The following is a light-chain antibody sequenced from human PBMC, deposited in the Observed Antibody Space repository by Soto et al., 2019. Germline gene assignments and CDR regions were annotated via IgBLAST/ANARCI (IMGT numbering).Light chain of an antibody. Sequence: GDRVTITCRASQGIRNDLAWYQQKPGRAPKLLMYDASTLQSGVPSRFSGSGSGTEFTLTISSLQPDDFATYYCQHYNSYSEAFGQGTRLEIK. CDR2: DAS. V-gene: IGKV1-17*01. CDR1: QGIRND. CDR3: QHYNSYSEA. J-gene: IGKJ5*01.